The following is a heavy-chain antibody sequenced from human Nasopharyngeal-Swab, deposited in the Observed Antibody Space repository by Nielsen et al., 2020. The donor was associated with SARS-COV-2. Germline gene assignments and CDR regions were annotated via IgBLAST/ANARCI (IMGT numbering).Heavy chain of an antibody. CDR3: ARVQQPVSPYYYYGMDV. J-gene: IGHJ6*02. V-gene: IGHV1-46*01. Sequence: ASVKVSCKASGYTFTSYYMHWVRQAPGQGLEWMGIINPSGGSTSYAQKFQGRVTMTRDTSTSTVYMELSSLRSEDTAVYYCARVQQPVSPYYYYGMDVWGQGTTVTVSS. D-gene: IGHD6-13*01. CDR1: GYTFTSYY. CDR2: INPSGGST.